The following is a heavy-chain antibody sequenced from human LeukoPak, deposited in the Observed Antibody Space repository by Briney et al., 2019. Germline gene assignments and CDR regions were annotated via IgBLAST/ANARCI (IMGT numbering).Heavy chain of an antibody. CDR2: ISAYNGNT. Sequence: ASVKVSCKASGYTVTSYGISWVRQAPGQGLEWMGWISAYNGNTNYAQKLQGRVTMTTDTSTSTAYMELRSLRSDDTAVYYCARDKGESSGWYVHWFDPWGQGTLVTVSS. CDR1: GYTVTSYG. V-gene: IGHV1-18*01. J-gene: IGHJ5*02. CDR3: ARDKGESSGWYVHWFDP. D-gene: IGHD6-19*01.